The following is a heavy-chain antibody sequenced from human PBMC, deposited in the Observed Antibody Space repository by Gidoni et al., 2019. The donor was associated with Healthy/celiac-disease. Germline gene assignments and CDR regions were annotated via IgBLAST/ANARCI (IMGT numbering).Heavy chain of an antibody. D-gene: IGHD3-10*01. Sequence: QVQLQESGPGLVKPSETLSLTCTVSGGSISSYYWSWIRQHPGKGLEWIGYIYYSGSTNYNPSLKSRVTISVDTSKNQFSLKLSSVTAADTAVYYCARDLGDLGGVYYYYGMDVWGQGTTVTVSS. V-gene: IGHV4-59*01. J-gene: IGHJ6*02. CDR3: ARDLGDLGGVYYYYGMDV. CDR2: IYYSGST. CDR1: GGSISSYY.